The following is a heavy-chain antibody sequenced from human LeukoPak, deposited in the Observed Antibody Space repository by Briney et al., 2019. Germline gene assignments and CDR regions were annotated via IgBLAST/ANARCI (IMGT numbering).Heavy chain of an antibody. V-gene: IGHV1-69*13. Sequence: GASVKVSCKASGGTFSSYAISWVRQAPGQGLEWMGGIIPIFGTANYAQKFQGRVTITADESTSTAYMELGSLRSEDTAVYYCAKDRAYYSDSSGYYLVRAYDYWGQGTLVTVSS. D-gene: IGHD3-22*01. J-gene: IGHJ4*02. CDR1: GGTFSSYA. CDR2: IIPIFGTA. CDR3: AKDRAYYSDSSGYYLVRAYDY.